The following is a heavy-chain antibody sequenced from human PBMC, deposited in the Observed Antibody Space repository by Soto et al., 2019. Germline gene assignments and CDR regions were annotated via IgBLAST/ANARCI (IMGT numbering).Heavy chain of an antibody. V-gene: IGHV3-48*01. Sequence: GGSLRLSCASSGFTFSSYSMNLVRRAPGKGLEWVSYISSSSSTIYYADSVKGRFTISRDNAKNLLYLQMNSLRAEDTAVYYCARGDYYDTSGPFSDAFDIWGQGTMVTDSS. D-gene: IGHD3-22*01. CDR1: GFTFSSYS. J-gene: IGHJ3*02. CDR2: ISSSSSTI. CDR3: ARGDYYDTSGPFSDAFDI.